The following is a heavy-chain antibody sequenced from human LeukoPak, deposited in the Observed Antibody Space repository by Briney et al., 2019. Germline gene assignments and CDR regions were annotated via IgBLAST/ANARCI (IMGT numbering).Heavy chain of an antibody. V-gene: IGHV3-48*02. Sequence: PGGSLRLSCAASGFTFSSYSMNWVRQAPGKGLEWVSYISSSSSTIYYADSVKGRFTISRDNAKNSLYLQMNSLRDEDTAVYYCAREGYGEGVLYYYYYGMDVWGQGTTVTVSS. J-gene: IGHJ6*02. CDR2: ISSSSSTI. D-gene: IGHD4-17*01. CDR3: AREGYGEGVLYYYYYGMDV. CDR1: GFTFSSYS.